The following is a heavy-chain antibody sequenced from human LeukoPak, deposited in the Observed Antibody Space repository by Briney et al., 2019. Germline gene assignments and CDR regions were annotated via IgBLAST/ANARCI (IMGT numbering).Heavy chain of an antibody. CDR2: INPNSGGT. D-gene: IGHD5-12*01. J-gene: IGHJ4*02. V-gene: IGHV1-2*02. CDR1: GYTFTGYY. Sequence: ASVKVFCKASGYTFTGYYMHWVRQAPGQGLEWMGWINPNSGGTNYAQKFQGRVTMTRDTSISTAYMELSRLRSDDTAVYYCASPSGRGYSGYDYSYWGQGTLVTVSS. CDR3: ASPSGRGYSGYDYSY.